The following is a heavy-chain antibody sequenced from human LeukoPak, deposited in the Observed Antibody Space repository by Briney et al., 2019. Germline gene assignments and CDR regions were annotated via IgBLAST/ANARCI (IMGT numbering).Heavy chain of an antibody. CDR1: GYTFTNYN. CDR2: INPSGGST. Sequence: GASVKVSCKASGYTFTNYNMHWVRQAPGQGLEWMGIINPSGGSTNYAQNFQGRVTMTRDTSTSTVYMELRSLRSDDTAVYYCARRATITMVRGVIATFDYWGQGTLVTVSS. J-gene: IGHJ4*02. CDR3: ARRATITMVRGVIATFDY. D-gene: IGHD3-10*01. V-gene: IGHV1-46*01.